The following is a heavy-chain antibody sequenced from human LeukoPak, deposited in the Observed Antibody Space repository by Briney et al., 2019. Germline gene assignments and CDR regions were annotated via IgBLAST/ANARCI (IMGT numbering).Heavy chain of an antibody. D-gene: IGHD3-22*01. CDR3: AREDRWFDP. CDR2: INAGNGNT. CDR1: GYTFTSYT. Sequence: ASVKVSCKASGYTFTSYTVHWVRQAPGQRLEWMGWINAGNGNTKYSQKFQGRVTITRDTSASTAYIELSSLRSEDTSVYYCAREDRWFDPWGQGTLVTVSS. J-gene: IGHJ5*02. V-gene: IGHV1-3*01.